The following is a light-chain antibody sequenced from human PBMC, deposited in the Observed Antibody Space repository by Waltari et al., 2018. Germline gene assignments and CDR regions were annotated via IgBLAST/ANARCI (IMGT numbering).Light chain of an antibody. Sequence: DIVMTQSPDSLAVSLGERATLNCKSSQSCLYSSNNKNYLAWYQQKPGQPPKLLISWASTRESGVPDRFSGSGSGTDFTLTISSLQAEDVAVYYCQQYYSSPRTFGQGTKVEIK. CDR2: WAS. J-gene: IGKJ1*01. CDR1: QSCLYSSNNKNY. CDR3: QQYYSSPRT. V-gene: IGKV4-1*01.